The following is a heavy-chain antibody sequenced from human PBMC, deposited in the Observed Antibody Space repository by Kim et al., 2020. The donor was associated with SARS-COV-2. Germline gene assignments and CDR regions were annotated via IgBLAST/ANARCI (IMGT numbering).Heavy chain of an antibody. CDR3: ARNAAATDNWFDP. D-gene: IGHD2-15*01. J-gene: IGHJ5*02. Sequence: YADSVKGRLTITRDNAKNSLYLQMNSLRAEDTAVYYCARNAAATDNWFDPWGQGTLVTVSS. V-gene: IGHV3-21*01.